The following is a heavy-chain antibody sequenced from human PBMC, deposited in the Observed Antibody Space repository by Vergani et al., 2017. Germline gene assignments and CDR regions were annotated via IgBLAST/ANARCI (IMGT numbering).Heavy chain of an antibody. CDR3: AKDRSGSYYGDFDD. V-gene: IGHV3-9*01. J-gene: IGHJ4*02. CDR2: ISWNSGSI. CDR1: GFTFDDYA. Sequence: EVQLVESGGGLVQPGRSLRLSCAASGFTFDDYAMHWVRQAPGKGLEWVSGISWNSGSIGYADSVKGRFTISRDNAKNSLYLQMNSLRAGDTALYYCAKDRSGSYYGDFDDWGQGTLVTVSS. D-gene: IGHD1-26*01.